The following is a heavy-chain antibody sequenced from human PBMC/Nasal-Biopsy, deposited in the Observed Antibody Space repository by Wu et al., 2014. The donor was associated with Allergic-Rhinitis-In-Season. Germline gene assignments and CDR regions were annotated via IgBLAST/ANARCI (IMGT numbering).Heavy chain of an antibody. CDR1: GGSFRTYY. J-gene: IGHJ6*02. CDR2: IDDSGST. CDR3: ARGGDSIRRAFYYGMDL. V-gene: IGHV4-34*01. Sequence: TLSLTCALYGGSFRTYYWSWIRHSPGEGLEWIGEIDDSGSTKANPSLKGRVSISLDTSKNQFSLRLNSVTAADTAVYYCARGGDSIRRAFYYGMDLWGQGTTVTVSS. D-gene: IGHD3-10*01.